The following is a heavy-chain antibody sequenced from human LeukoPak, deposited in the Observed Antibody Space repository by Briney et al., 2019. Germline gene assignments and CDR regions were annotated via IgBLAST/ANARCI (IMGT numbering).Heavy chain of an antibody. J-gene: IGHJ6*02. D-gene: IGHD6-13*01. CDR2: MNPNSGNT. Sequence: ASVKVSCKASGYTFTSYDINWVRQATGQGLEWMGWMNPNSGNTGYAQKFQGRVTMTRNTSISTAYMELSSLRSEDTAVYYCARGGIAAAGTDYYYGMDVWGQGTTVTVSS. CDR1: GYTFTSYD. CDR3: ARGGIAAAGTDYYYGMDV. V-gene: IGHV1-8*02.